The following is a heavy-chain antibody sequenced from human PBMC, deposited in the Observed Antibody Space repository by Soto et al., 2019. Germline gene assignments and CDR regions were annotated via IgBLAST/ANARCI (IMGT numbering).Heavy chain of an antibody. CDR2: VYPSGGNT. CDR3: AKEGAE. CDR1: GYNFIYNY. Sequence: QVQLVQSGAEVKNPGASVKMSCTASGYNFIYNYRYWVRQAPGQGLEYMGLVYPSGGNTNDAQKVRGRVTLTRDTSTNTVYLELPSLRFDDTAMYYCAKEGAEWGQGPLVTFSS. V-gene: IGHV1-46*01. J-gene: IGHJ1*01.